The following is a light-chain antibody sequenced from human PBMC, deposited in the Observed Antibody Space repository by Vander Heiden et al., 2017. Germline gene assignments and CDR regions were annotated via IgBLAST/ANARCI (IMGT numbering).Light chain of an antibody. CDR1: QSISSY. CDR2: AAS. CDR3: QQCDSTPRT. Sequence: DIQMTQSPSSLSASVGDRVTITCRASQSISSYLNWYQQKPGKAPKLLIYAASSLQSGVPSSFSGSGSGTDFTLTISRLQPEDIATYYCQQCDSTPRTFGEGTKVEIK. J-gene: IGKJ4*02. V-gene: IGKV1-39*01.